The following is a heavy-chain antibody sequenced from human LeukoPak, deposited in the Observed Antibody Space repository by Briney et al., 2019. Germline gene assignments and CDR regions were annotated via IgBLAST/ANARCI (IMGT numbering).Heavy chain of an antibody. Sequence: VSVKVSCKASGYTFTAYYMHWVRQAPGQGLEWMGRINPKSGDTNYAQKFQDRVTMTRDTSMSTAYMEISRLRYDDTAVYYCGRGIQSFDPWGQGTLVTVSS. CDR3: GRGIQSFDP. CDR1: GYTFTAYY. J-gene: IGHJ5*02. V-gene: IGHV1-2*06. CDR2: INPKSGDT.